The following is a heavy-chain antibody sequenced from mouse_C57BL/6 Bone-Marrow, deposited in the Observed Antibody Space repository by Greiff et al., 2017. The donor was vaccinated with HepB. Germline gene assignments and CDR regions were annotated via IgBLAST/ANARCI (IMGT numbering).Heavy chain of an antibody. D-gene: IGHD2-13*01. CDR2: IDPEDGET. CDR3: VDSQPHWCFDV. J-gene: IGHJ1*03. CDR1: GFNIKDYY. V-gene: IGHV14-2*01. Sequence: EVKLLESGAELVKPGASVKLSCTASGFNIKDYYMHWVKQRTEQGLEWIGRIDPEDGETKYAPKFQGKATITADTSSNTAYLQLSSLTSEDTAVYYGVDSQPHWCFDVWGTGTTVTVSS.